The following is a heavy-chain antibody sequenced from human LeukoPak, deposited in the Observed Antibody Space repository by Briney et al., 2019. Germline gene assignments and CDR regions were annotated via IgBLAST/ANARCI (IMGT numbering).Heavy chain of an antibody. J-gene: IGHJ4*02. V-gene: IGHV3-30*01. CDR1: GFTFSSYA. CDR3: ARDSLGSYWRYFDY. CDR2: ISYDGSNK. Sequence: AGGSLRLSCAASGFTFSSYAMHWVRQAPGKGLEWVAVISYDGSNKYHADSVKGRFTISRDNSKNTLYLQMNSLRAEDTAVYYCARDSLGSYWRYFDYWGQGTLVTVSS. D-gene: IGHD1-26*01.